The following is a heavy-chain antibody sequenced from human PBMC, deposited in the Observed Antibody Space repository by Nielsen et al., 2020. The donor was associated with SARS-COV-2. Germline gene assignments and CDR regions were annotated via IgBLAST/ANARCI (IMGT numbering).Heavy chain of an antibody. CDR3: ARHRPAGFDRIDY. CDR1: GGSISSSMYY. D-gene: IGHD3-9*01. V-gene: IGHV4-39*01. Sequence: GSLRLSCTVSGGSISSSMYYWGWVRQSPGKGLEYIGMRYYSGYTYYNPSLKSRVTISVDTSKNQFSLKLSSVTAADTAVYYCARHRPAGFDRIDYWGQGSLVTVSS. J-gene: IGHJ4*02. CDR2: RYYSGYT.